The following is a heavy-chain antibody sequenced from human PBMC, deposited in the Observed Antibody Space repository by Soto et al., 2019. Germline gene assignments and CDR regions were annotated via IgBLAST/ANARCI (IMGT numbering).Heavy chain of an antibody. CDR3: ARGRKRQLSPYSSSSRWFDP. Sequence: SETLSLTCAVYGGSFSGYYWSWIRQPPGKGLEWIGEINHSGSTNYNPSLKSRVTISVDTSKNQFSLKLSSVTAADTAVYYCARGRKRQLSPYSSSSRWFDPWGQGTLVTVSS. D-gene: IGHD6-6*01. V-gene: IGHV4-34*01. CDR1: GGSFSGYY. CDR2: INHSGST. J-gene: IGHJ5*02.